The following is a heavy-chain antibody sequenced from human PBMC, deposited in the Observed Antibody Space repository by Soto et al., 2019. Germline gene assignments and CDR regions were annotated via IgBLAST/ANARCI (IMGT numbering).Heavy chain of an antibody. CDR1: GFTFSSYA. CDR2: ISGSGGST. V-gene: IGHV3-23*01. Sequence: GGSLRLSCAASGFTFSSYAMSWVRQAPGKGLEWVSAISGSGGSTYYADSVKGRFTISRDNSKNTLYLQMNSLRAEDTAVYYCAKDGGGYDFWSGYGFDPWGQGTLVTVSS. CDR3: AKDGGGYDFWSGYGFDP. J-gene: IGHJ5*02. D-gene: IGHD3-3*01.